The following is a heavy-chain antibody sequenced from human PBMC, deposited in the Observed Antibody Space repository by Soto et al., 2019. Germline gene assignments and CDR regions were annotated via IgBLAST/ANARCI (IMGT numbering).Heavy chain of an antibody. V-gene: IGHV1-18*01. CDR2: ISAYNGNT. CDR1: GYTFTSYG. J-gene: IGHJ5*02. D-gene: IGHD1-26*01. Sequence: QVQLVQSGAEVKKPGASVKVSCKASGYTFTSYGISXXXQAPGQGLEWMGWISAYNGNTNYAQKLQGRVTMTTDTXXXXXXXXXRXLRSDDTXVYYCARDPVGGNWFDPWGQGTLVTVSS. CDR3: ARDPVGGNWFDP.